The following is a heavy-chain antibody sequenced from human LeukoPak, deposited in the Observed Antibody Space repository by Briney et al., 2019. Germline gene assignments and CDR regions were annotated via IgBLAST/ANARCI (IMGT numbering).Heavy chain of an antibody. CDR3: ARVEYIYGYGS. D-gene: IGHD5-18*01. V-gene: IGHV3-11*01. J-gene: IGHJ5*02. Sequence: GGSLRLSCPASGFTFSDYYMSWIRQAPGKGLEWVSYISSSGSTICYADSVKGRFTISRDNGKNSLSLQMNSLRAEDTAVYYCARVEYIYGYGSWGQGTVLTVSS. CDR2: ISSSGSTI. CDR1: GFTFSDYY.